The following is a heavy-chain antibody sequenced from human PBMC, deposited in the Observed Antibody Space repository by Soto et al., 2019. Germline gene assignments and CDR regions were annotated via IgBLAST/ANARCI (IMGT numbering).Heavy chain of an antibody. CDR3: ARRRGDTFDV. CDR1: TSTFSTFD. Sequence: ASVKVSCKASTSTFSTFDINWVRQATGEGLEWMGWMSPDSGNTGFPERFQGRLSMTRNTDTSTAYMELSSLRSEDTAVYYCARRRGDTFDVWGQGTLVTVSS. D-gene: IGHD3-16*01. CDR2: MSPDSGNT. V-gene: IGHV1-8*01. J-gene: IGHJ3*01.